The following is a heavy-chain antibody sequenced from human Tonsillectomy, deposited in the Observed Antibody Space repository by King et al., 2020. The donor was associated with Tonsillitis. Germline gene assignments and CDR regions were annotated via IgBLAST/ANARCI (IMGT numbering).Heavy chain of an antibody. CDR3: AKDSRRSWYYYYYMDV. Sequence: VQLVESGGGVVQPGGSLRLSCAASGFPFDDYAISWVRQAPGRGLGWVSLFSGGGGSTSYGGAVKGRFTTSRDNSKNSPYLQMNSLRTEDTALYYCAKDSRRSWYYYYYMDVWGKGTTVTVSS. V-gene: IGHV3-43*02. J-gene: IGHJ6*03. D-gene: IGHD3-16*02. CDR1: GFPFDDYA. CDR2: FSGGGGST.